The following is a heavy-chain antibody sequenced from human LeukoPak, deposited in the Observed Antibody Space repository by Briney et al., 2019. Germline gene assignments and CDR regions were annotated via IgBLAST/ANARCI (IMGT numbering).Heavy chain of an antibody. CDR1: GGSISSHY. D-gene: IGHD3-10*01. CDR2: IYYSGST. CDR3: ARDRRFSY. J-gene: IGHJ4*02. V-gene: IGHV4-59*11. Sequence: SETLSLTCTVSGGSISSHYWSWIRQPPGKGLEWIGYIYYSGSTSYNPSLKSRVTISVDTSKNQFSLKLSSVTAADTAVYYCARDRRFSYWGQGTLVTVSS.